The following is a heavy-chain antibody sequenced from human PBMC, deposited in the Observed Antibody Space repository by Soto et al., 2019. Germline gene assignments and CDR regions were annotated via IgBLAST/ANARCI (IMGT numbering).Heavy chain of an antibody. J-gene: IGHJ4*01. CDR1: GYTFTNYG. D-gene: IGHD3-3*01. Sequence: QVQLVQSGAEVKKPGASVKVSCKASGYTFTNYGINWVRQAPGQGLEWLGWVSAYNGERRYAQRVQARVIMTTDTSTTTAYMELRSLRSDDTAVYYCSRGTIIPASVDYWGQGTLVTVSS. V-gene: IGHV1-18*01. CDR2: VSAYNGER. CDR3: SRGTIIPASVDY.